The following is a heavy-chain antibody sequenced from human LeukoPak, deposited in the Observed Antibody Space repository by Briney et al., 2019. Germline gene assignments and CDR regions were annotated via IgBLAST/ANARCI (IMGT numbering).Heavy chain of an antibody. J-gene: IGHJ4*02. V-gene: IGHV3-23*01. CDR1: GFTFSSYA. D-gene: IGHD3-22*01. Sequence: PGGSLRLSCGASGFTFSSYAMAWVRQAPGKGLEWVSAIRGTGSSTYYADSVKGRFTISRDNSKNTLHLQMNRLRAEDTAVYFCAKRGVVIRVILVGFHKEAYYFDSWGQGALVTVSS. CDR2: IRGTGSST. CDR3: AKRGVVIRVILVGFHKEAYYFDS.